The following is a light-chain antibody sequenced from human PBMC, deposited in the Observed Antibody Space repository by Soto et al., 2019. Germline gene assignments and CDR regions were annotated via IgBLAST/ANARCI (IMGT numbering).Light chain of an antibody. CDR1: QSVSSN. V-gene: IGKV3-15*01. J-gene: IGKJ1*01. Sequence: EIVXXXSPATLSXXPGXXXTLSCRASQSVSSNLAWYQQKPGQAPRLLIYGASTRATGIPARFSGSGSGTEFTLTISSLQSEDFAVYYCQQYNNWPRTFGQGTKVDIK. CDR2: GAS. CDR3: QQYNNWPRT.